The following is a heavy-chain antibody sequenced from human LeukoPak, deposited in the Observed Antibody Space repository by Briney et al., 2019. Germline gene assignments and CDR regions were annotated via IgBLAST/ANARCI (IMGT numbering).Heavy chain of an antibody. CDR3: ARQTGSGLFILP. D-gene: IGHD3/OR15-3a*01. Sequence: SETLSLTCTVSGVSISSSNSYWGWIRQPPGRGLEWIGSIYYSGNTYYNASLKSQVSISIDTSRNQFSLRLTSVTAADTAVYYCARQTGSGLFILPGGQGTLVTVSS. CDR1: GVSISSSNSY. V-gene: IGHV4-39*01. CDR2: IYYSGNT. J-gene: IGHJ4*02.